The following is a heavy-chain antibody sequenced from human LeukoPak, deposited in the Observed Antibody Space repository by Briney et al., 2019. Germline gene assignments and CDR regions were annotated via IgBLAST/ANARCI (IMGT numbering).Heavy chain of an antibody. CDR3: ARGIAAAGKEFDY. V-gene: IGHV4-39*07. Sequence: SETLSLTCTVSGGSIGSSSYYWGWIRQPPGKGLEWIGSIYYSGSTYYNPSLKSRVTISVDTSKNQFSLKLSSVTAADTAVYYCARGIAAAGKEFDYWGQGTLVTVSS. D-gene: IGHD6-13*01. CDR1: GGSIGSSSYY. J-gene: IGHJ4*02. CDR2: IYYSGST.